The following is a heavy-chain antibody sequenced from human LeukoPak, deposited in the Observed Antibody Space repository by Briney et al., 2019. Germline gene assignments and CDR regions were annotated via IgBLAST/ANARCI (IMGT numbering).Heavy chain of an antibody. Sequence: GGSLRLSCAASGFTFSSYGMHWVRQAPGKGLEWVAVIWYDGSNKYYADSVKGRFTISRDNSKNTLYLQMNSLRAEDTAVYYCAKDASMTMILLGAFDIWGQGTMVTVSS. CDR1: GFTFSSYG. D-gene: IGHD3-22*01. J-gene: IGHJ3*02. CDR3: AKDASMTMILLGAFDI. V-gene: IGHV3-33*06. CDR2: IWYDGSNK.